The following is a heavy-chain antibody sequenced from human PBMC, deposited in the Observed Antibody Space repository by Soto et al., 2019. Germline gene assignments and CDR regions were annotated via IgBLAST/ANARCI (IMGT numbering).Heavy chain of an antibody. CDR3: ARSGSDSLYGVDV. J-gene: IGHJ6*02. V-gene: IGHV1-69*01. CDR2: IIPVFGIA. Sequence: QVQLVQSGAEVKKPGSSVKVSCKASGGTFSSYPINWVRQAPGQGLEWMGGIIPVFGIANYAQKFQGRVTITSDESTSTAFMEVGRLRSEDTAMYYCARSGSDSLYGVDVWGQGTTVTVSS. CDR1: GGTFSSYP. D-gene: IGHD2-21*01.